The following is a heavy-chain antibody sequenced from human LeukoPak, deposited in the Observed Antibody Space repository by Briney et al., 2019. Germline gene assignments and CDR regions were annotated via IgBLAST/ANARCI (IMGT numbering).Heavy chain of an antibody. CDR1: GGSISSYY. D-gene: IGHD3-9*01. CDR3: ARVSEYYDILTGHDYYYMDV. J-gene: IGHJ6*03. V-gene: IGHV4-59*01. Sequence: SETLSLTCTGSGGSISSYYWSWIRQPPGKGLEWIGYIYYSGSTNYNPSLKSRVTISVDTSKNQFSLKLSSVTAADTAVYYCARVSEYYDILTGHDYYYMDVWGKGTTVTISS. CDR2: IYYSGST.